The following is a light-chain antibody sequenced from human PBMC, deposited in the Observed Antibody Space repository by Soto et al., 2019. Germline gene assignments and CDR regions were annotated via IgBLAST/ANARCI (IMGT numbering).Light chain of an antibody. J-gene: IGKJ5*01. Sequence: EIVMTQYPGTLSVSPGERATLSCRASQGLTTKLAWYQQKPGQAPRLLIHDSSTRATGIPARFSGSGSGTEFTLTISSLQSEDFAVYYCQQYKMWPITFGQGTRLGVK. V-gene: IGKV3-15*01. CDR2: DSS. CDR3: QQYKMWPIT. CDR1: QGLTTK.